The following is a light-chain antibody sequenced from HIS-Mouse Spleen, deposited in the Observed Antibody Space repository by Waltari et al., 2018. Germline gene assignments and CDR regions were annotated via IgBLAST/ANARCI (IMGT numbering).Light chain of an antibody. CDR3: AAWDDSLSGRV. Sequence: QSVLTQPPSASGTPGQWVTIPCSGSSSHIGSNYVSWYQQLPGTAPKLLIYRNNQRPSGVPDRFSGSKSGTSASLAISGLRSEDEADYYCAAWDDSLSGRVFGGGTKLTVL. CDR2: RNN. V-gene: IGLV1-47*01. CDR1: SSHIGSNY. J-gene: IGLJ3*02.